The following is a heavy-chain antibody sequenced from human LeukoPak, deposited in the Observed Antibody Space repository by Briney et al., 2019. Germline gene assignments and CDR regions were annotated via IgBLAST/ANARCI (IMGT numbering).Heavy chain of an antibody. J-gene: IGHJ4*02. D-gene: IGHD3-22*01. CDR2: IFSNDEK. V-gene: IGHV2-26*01. CDR3: ARISRYNYDFDY. Sequence: KESGPVLLKPTATLPLTCTVSGFSLSNAKVGVSWVRQPPGKALEWLAHIFSNDEKSYNTSLKSRLTISKDTSKSQVVLTMTNMDPVDTATYYCARISRYNYDFDYWGQGTLVTVSS. CDR1: GFSLSNAKVG.